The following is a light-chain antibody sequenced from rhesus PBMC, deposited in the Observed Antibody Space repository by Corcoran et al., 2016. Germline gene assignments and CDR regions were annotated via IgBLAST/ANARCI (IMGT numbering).Light chain of an antibody. Sequence: DIQMTKSPSSLSASVGDRVTITCRTSYNVNNYLNWYQQKPGKAPKLLIYEASTLQSGVPSRFSGGGSRTDYTFTISSLQPEHVATYYCQHGYGTPLTFGGGTKVEIK. J-gene: IGKJ4*01. CDR1: YNVNNY. CDR2: EAS. V-gene: IGKV1-74*01. CDR3: QHGYGTPLT.